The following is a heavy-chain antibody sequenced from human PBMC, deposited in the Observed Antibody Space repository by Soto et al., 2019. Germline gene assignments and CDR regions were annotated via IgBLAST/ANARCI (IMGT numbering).Heavy chain of an antibody. V-gene: IGHV4-61*08. D-gene: IGHD6-19*01. CDR2: VYYSGST. CDR1: GDSISIVDYY. Sequence: SETLSLTCAVSGDSISIVDYYWSWIRQPPGKGLEWIGYVYYSGSTNYNPSPKSRVTISIDRSKKQFSLNLRSVAAGDTAVYYCARSSYSSIAVTQFDSWGQGTPVTVAS. CDR3: ARSSYSSIAVTQFDS. J-gene: IGHJ4*02.